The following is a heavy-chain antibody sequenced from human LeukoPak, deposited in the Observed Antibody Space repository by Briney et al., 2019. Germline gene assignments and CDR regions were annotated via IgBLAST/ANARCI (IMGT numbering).Heavy chain of an antibody. Sequence: SETLSLTCAVYGGSFSGYYWSWIRQPPGKGLEWIGEINHSGSTNYNPSLKSRVTISVDTSKNQFSLKLSSVTAADTAVYYCARAAAASTLYNYYYYYGMDVWGQGTTVTVSS. CDR1: GGSFSGYY. J-gene: IGHJ6*02. CDR2: INHSGST. V-gene: IGHV4-34*01. CDR3: ARAAAASTLYNYYYYYGMDV. D-gene: IGHD6-13*01.